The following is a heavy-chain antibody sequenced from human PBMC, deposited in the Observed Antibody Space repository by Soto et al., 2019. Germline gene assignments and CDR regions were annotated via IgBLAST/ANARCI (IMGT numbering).Heavy chain of an antibody. J-gene: IGHJ4*02. V-gene: IGHV3-9*01. Sequence: EVQLVESGGGLVQPGRSLRLSCAASGSTFDDYAMHWVRQAPGKGLEWVSGISWNSGSIGYADSVKGRFTISRDNAKNSLYLQMNSRRAEDTALYYCAKDKGGGSGSYYDYWGQGTLVTVSS. CDR2: ISWNSGSI. CDR3: AKDKGGGSGSYYDY. CDR1: GSTFDDYA. D-gene: IGHD3-10*01.